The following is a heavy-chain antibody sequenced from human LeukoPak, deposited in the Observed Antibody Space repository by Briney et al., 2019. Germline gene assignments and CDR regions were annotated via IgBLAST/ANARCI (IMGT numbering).Heavy chain of an antibody. CDR2: IRYDGSNK. CDR1: GFTFSSYG. V-gene: IGHV3-30*02. D-gene: IGHD5-18*01. Sequence: GGSLRLSCAASGFTFSSYGMHWVRQAPGKGLEWVAFIRYDGSNKYYADSVKGRFTISRDNSKNTLYLQLNSLRAEDTAVYYCARTWIQLWLVGYWGQGTLVTVSS. J-gene: IGHJ4*02. CDR3: ARTWIQLWLVGY.